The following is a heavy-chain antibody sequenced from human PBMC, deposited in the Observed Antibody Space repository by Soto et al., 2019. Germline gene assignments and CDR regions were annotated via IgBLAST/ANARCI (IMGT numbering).Heavy chain of an antibody. CDR1: GFTFSSYS. CDR3: SKHILVATSPRYYFGS. Sequence: PGGSLRLSCAASGFTFSSYSMNWVRQAPGKGLEWVSYISSSSSTIYYADSVKGRFTISRDNSKNTLYLQMNSLRAEDTALYYCSKHILVATSPRYYFGSWGQGTLVTVSS. CDR2: ISSSSSTI. V-gene: IGHV3-48*01. D-gene: IGHD5-12*01. J-gene: IGHJ4*02.